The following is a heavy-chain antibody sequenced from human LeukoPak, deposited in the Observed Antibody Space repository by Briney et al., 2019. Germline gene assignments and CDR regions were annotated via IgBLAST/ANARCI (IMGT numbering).Heavy chain of an antibody. CDR1: GGSFSGYY. V-gene: IGHV4-34*01. Sequence: SETLSLTCAVYGGSFSGYYWSWIRQLPGKGLEWIGEINHSGSTNYNPSLKSRVTISVDTSKNQFSLKLSSVTAADTAVYYCARSTYQLLFDYYGMDVWGQGTTVTVSS. CDR3: ARSTYQLLFDYYGMDV. CDR2: INHSGST. J-gene: IGHJ6*02. D-gene: IGHD2-2*01.